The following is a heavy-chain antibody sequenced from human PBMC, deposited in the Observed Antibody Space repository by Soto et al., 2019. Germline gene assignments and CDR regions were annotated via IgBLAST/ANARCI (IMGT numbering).Heavy chain of an antibody. D-gene: IGHD2-15*01. V-gene: IGHV3-21*01. Sequence: GGSLRLSCAASGFTFSSYSMNWVRQAPGKGLEWVSSISSSSSYIYYAYSVKGRFTISRDNAKNSLYLQMNILKTENTGVYYGAKLGWVVAATRAKHNFWGQGTMVTVSS. CDR2: ISSSSSYI. J-gene: IGHJ3*01. CDR3: AKLGWVVAATRAKHNF. CDR1: GFTFSSYS.